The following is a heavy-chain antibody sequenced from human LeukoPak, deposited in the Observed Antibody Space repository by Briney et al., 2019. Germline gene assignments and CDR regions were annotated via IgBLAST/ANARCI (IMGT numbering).Heavy chain of an antibody. CDR1: GGSFSGYY. Sequence: PSETLSLTCAVYGGSFSGYYWSWIRQPPGKGLEWIGEINHSGSTNYNPSLKSRVTISVDTSKNQFSLKLSSVTAADTAVYYCARGPGPMTTVVNFDYWGQGTLVTVSS. D-gene: IGHD4-17*01. V-gene: IGHV4-34*01. CDR3: ARGPGPMTTVVNFDY. CDR2: INHSGST. J-gene: IGHJ4*02.